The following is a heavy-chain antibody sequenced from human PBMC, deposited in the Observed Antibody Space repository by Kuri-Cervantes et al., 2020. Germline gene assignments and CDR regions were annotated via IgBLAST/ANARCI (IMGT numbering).Heavy chain of an antibody. CDR2: IYTSGST. Sequence: SETLSLTCTVSGASISSGSYYWSWIRQPAGKGLEWIGRIYTSGSTNYNPSLKSRVTISVDTSKNQFSLKLSSVTAADTAVYYCARGYCSGGSCYFPFLEPRLYWYFDLWGRGTLVTVSS. CDR1: GASISSGSYY. V-gene: IGHV4-61*02. D-gene: IGHD2-15*01. CDR3: ARGYCSGGSCYFPFLEPRLYWYFDL. J-gene: IGHJ2*01.